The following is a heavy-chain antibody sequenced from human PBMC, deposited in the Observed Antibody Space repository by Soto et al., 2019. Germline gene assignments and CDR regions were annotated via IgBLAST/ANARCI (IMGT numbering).Heavy chain of an antibody. CDR2: IIPLFGTT. J-gene: IGHJ6*02. V-gene: IGHV1-69*01. CDR1: GDTFNTYA. CDR3: ARRTVVPGASLSYYGMDV. D-gene: IGHD2-2*01. Sequence: QVQLVQSRAEVKKPGSSVKVSCKASGDTFNTYAINWVRQAPGQGLEWMGEIIPLFGTTNHAQKFQGRVTITADESTRTAYMELSSLRSDDTAVYYCARRTVVPGASLSYYGMDVWGQGTTVTVSS.